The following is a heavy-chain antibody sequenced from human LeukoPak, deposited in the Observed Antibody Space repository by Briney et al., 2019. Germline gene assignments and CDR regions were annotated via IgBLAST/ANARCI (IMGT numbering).Heavy chain of an antibody. CDR3: ARGRVSFLWDYYYYGMDV. CDR1: GGSISSGDYY. CDR2: IYYSGST. D-gene: IGHD1-26*01. V-gene: IGHV4-30-4*01. J-gene: IGHJ6*02. Sequence: PSETLSLTCTVSGGSISSGDYYWSWIRQPPGKGLEWIGYIYYSGSTYYNPSLKSRVTISVDTSKNQFSLRLSSVTAADTAVYYCARGRVSFLWDYYYYGMDVWGQGTLVTVSS.